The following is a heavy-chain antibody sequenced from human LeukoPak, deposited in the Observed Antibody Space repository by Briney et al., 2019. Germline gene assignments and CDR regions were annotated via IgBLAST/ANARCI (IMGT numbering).Heavy chain of an antibody. CDR3: AKERSLEIAVAGTVFDY. CDR2: IRYDGSNK. Sequence: GGSLRLSCAASGFTFSSYAMHWVRQAPGKGLEWVAFIRYDGSNKYYADSVKGRFTISRDNSKNMIYLEMSSLKAEDTAVYYCAKERSLEIAVAGTVFDYWGQGTLVTVSS. J-gene: IGHJ4*02. V-gene: IGHV3-30*02. CDR1: GFTFSSYA. D-gene: IGHD6-19*01.